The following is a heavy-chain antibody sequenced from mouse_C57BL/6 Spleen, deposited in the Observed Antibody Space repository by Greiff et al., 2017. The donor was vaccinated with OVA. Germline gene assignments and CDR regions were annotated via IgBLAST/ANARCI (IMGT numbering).Heavy chain of an antibody. Sequence: EVKVEESGGGLVQPGGSMKLSCAASGFTFSDAWMDWVRQSPEKGLEWVADIRNKANNHATYYAESVKGRFTISRADSISSVYLHMNSLRAEYTGIYYCTRSYFYGSSFHWYFDVWGTGTTVTVSS. J-gene: IGHJ1*03. V-gene: IGHV6-6*01. CDR1: GFTFSDAW. CDR2: IRNKANNHAT. CDR3: TRSYFYGSSFHWYFDV. D-gene: IGHD1-1*01.